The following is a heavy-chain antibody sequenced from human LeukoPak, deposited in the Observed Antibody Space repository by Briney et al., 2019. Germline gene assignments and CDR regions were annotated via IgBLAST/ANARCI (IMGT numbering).Heavy chain of an antibody. Sequence: PSETLSLTCAVYGGSFSGYYWSWIRQPPGKGLEWIGEINHSGSTNYNPSLKSRVTISVDTSKNQFSLKLSSVTAADTAVYYCARGIAAAGTRQIAVAGTSQLDYWGQGTLVTVSS. D-gene: IGHD6-13*01. J-gene: IGHJ4*02. CDR3: ARGIAAAGTRQIAVAGTSQLDY. V-gene: IGHV4-34*01. CDR2: INHSGST. CDR1: GGSFSGYY.